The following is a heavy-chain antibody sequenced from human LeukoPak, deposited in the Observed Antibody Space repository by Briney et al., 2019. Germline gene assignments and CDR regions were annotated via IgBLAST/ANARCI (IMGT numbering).Heavy chain of an antibody. CDR3: ARDWAYCSGGSCYSPVAFDI. CDR2: IYTSGST. V-gene: IGHV4-39*07. Sequence: SETLSLTCTVSGGSISSSSYYWGWIRQPPGKGLEWIGSIYTSGSTNYNPSLKSRVTMSVDTSKNQFSLKLSSVTAADTAVYYCARDWAYCSGGSCYSPVAFDIWGQGTMVTVSS. J-gene: IGHJ3*02. D-gene: IGHD2-15*01. CDR1: GGSISSSSYY.